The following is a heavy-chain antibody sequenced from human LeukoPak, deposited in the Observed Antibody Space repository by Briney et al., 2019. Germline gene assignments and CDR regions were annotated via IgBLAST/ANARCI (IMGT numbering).Heavy chain of an antibody. Sequence: GGSLRLSCAASGFTFSSYAMSWVRQAPGKGLEWVSAISGSGGSTYYADSVNGRFTISRDNSKNTLYLQMNSLRADDTAVYYCAKDRSCSSTSCQNNWFDPWGQGTLVTVSS. J-gene: IGHJ5*02. D-gene: IGHD2-2*01. CDR1: GFTFSSYA. CDR3: AKDRSCSSTSCQNNWFDP. CDR2: ISGSGGST. V-gene: IGHV3-23*01.